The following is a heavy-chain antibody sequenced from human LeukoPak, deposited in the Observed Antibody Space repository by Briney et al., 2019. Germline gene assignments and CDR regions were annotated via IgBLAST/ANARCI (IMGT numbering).Heavy chain of an antibody. D-gene: IGHD6-19*01. CDR2: VQYDGSNK. J-gene: IGHJ1*01. V-gene: IGHV3-30*02. CDR3: AKESSGWPLGYIQR. Sequence: GGSLRLSCAASGFTFSSYGMDWVRQAPGKGLEWVAFVQYDGSNKYYADSVKGRFTISRDNSKNTLYLQMNSLRAEDTAVFYCAKESSGWPLGYIQRWGQGTLVTVSS. CDR1: GFTFSSYG.